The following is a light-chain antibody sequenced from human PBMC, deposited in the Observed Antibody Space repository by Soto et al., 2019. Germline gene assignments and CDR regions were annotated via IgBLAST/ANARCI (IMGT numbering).Light chain of an antibody. CDR1: RDDIGAYDY. J-gene: IGLJ1*01. CDR2: EGS. Sequence: QSALTQPASVSGSPGQSITISCAGTRDDIGAYDYVSWYQQHPGNAPKLLVYEGSKRPSGVSNRFSGSKSGNTASLTISGLQAEDEADYYCCSYAGSSPYVFGTGTKV. V-gene: IGLV2-23*01. CDR3: CSYAGSSPYV.